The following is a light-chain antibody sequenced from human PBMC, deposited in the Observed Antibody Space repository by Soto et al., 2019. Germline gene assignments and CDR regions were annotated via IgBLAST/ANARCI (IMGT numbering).Light chain of an antibody. CDR1: QSVSSSY. V-gene: IGKV3D-15*01. CDR2: GAS. J-gene: IGKJ4*01. Sequence: EIVLTQSPGTLSLSPGERATLSCRASQSVSSSYLAWYQQKPGQAPRLLIYGASTRAAGIPARFSGSGSGTKFNLTISSLQSEDFAVYFCQQYDDWLRLTFGGGTKVDIK. CDR3: QQYDDWLRLT.